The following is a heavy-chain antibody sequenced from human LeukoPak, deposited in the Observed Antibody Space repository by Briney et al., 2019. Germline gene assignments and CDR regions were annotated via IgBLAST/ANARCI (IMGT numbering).Heavy chain of an antibody. V-gene: IGHV3-11*01. Sequence: GSLRLSCAASGFSFSDHYMSWIRQAPGKGLEGISYIRRGEYIIHYADSVKGRFTISKDNAKNSLYLQMNSLRAEDTAGYYCARVGDDYKEYVDYWGQGILVSVS. CDR2: IRRGEYII. CDR3: ARVGDDYKEYVDY. D-gene: IGHD2-21*02. CDR1: GFSFSDHY. J-gene: IGHJ4*02.